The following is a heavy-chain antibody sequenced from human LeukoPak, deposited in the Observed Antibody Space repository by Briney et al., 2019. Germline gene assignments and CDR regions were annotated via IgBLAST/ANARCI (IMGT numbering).Heavy chain of an antibody. J-gene: IGHJ4*02. Sequence: ASVKVSCKTSGYSFILYGISWVRQAPGQGPEWMGWISTSTGDTKYTQKFQGRVTLTTDTTTSTAYREQTSLKSDNTAVYYCARDDNSGIFVHVDYWGQGTLVTVSS. CDR1: GYSFILYG. V-gene: IGHV1-18*01. D-gene: IGHD4-23*01. CDR2: ISTSTGDT. CDR3: ARDDNSGIFVHVDY.